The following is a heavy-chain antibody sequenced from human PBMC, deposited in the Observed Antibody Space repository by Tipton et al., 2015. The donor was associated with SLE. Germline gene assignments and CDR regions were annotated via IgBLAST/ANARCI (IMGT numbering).Heavy chain of an antibody. D-gene: IGHD4-17*01. V-gene: IGHV3-30*04. J-gene: IGHJ2*01. CDR1: GFTFNSYA. CDR3: AREEAYGRYFDS. Sequence: SLRLSCAASGFTFNSYAVHWVRQAPGKGLEWVAVISYDGIEKYYADSVKVRFTISRDTSKNTLDLQMNSLRPDDTAIYYCAREEAYGRYFDSWGRGTLVTVSS. CDR2: ISYDGIEK.